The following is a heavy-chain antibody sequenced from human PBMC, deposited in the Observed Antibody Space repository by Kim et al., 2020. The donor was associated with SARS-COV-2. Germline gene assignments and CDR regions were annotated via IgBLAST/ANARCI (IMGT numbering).Heavy chain of an antibody. D-gene: IGHD4-17*01. CDR3: ARDVYGGSYWYFDL. J-gene: IGHJ2*01. CDR2: IGSSGNM. CDR1: GFTFSTYS. V-gene: IGHV3-21*01. Sequence: GGSLRLSCEVSGFTFSTYSMNWVRQAPGKGLEWVSSIGSSGNMYYADSIKGRFTISRDNAKNSLYLQMNSLRAEDTAVYYCARDVYGGSYWYFDLWGHGTLVTVSS.